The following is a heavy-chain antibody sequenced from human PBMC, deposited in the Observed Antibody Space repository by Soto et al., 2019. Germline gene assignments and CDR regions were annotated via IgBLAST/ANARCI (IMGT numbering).Heavy chain of an antibody. D-gene: IGHD5-12*01. Sequence: GGSLRLSCAASGFTFSSYEMNWVRQAPGKGLEWVSYISSSGSTIYYADSVKGRFTISRDNAKNSLYLQMNSLRAEDTAVYYCARVDSGYAYYYYYGMDVWGQGTTVTVS. CDR3: ARVDSGYAYYYYYGMDV. CDR1: GFTFSSYE. V-gene: IGHV3-48*03. J-gene: IGHJ6*02. CDR2: ISSSGSTI.